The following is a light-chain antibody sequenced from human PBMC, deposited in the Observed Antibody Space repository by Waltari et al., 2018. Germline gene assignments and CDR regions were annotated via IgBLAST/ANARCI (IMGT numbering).Light chain of an antibody. CDR1: SSDVGSYNY. CDR3: ISYTTSDTMI. CDR2: DVS. Sequence: QSALTQHASVSGSPGQSITISCTGTSSDVGSYNYVSWYQQHPGTVPKLIIYDVSHRPSGVSFRFSGSKSDNTASLTISGLQAEDEADYYCISYTTSDTMIFGGGTKLTVL. V-gene: IGLV2-14*03. J-gene: IGLJ2*01.